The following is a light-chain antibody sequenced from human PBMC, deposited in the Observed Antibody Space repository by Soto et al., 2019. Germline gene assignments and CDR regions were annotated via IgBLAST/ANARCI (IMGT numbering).Light chain of an antibody. Sequence: IQMTQAPSALSASVGDRVTITCRASQDIRNDLGWYQQKPGKAPKRLIYAASSLQSGVPSRFSGSGYGTEFTLTIRRLQPDDFGTYSCPQHHSYPTPFGQGTRLEIK. CDR2: AAS. J-gene: IGKJ5*01. CDR1: QDIRND. V-gene: IGKV1-17*01. CDR3: PQHHSYPTP.